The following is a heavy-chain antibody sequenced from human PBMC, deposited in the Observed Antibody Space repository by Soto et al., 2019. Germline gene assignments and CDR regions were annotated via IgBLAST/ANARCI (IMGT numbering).Heavy chain of an antibody. J-gene: IGHJ4*02. V-gene: IGHV1-18*01. CDR1: GYTFTSYG. CDR3: GRHGGSYSGDY. Sequence: QVQLVQSGAEVKKPGASVKVSCKASGYTFTSYGISWVRQAPGQGLEWMGWISAYNGNTNYAQKAQGRITMTPGTTTSTAYMEVRNLRSDDTAVYYCGRHGGSYSGDYWGQGTLVTVSS. CDR2: ISAYNGNT. D-gene: IGHD1-26*01.